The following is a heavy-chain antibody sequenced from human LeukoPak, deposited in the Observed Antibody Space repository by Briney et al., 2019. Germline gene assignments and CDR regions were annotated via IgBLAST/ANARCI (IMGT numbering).Heavy chain of an antibody. CDR2: IYSGGGT. V-gene: IGHV3-53*01. CDR3: ARGQVVGATDYFDY. J-gene: IGHJ4*02. CDR1: GFTVSNHY. Sequence: GGSPRLSCAASGFTVSNHYMNWVRQAPGKGLEWVSVIYSGGGTHYTDSVKGRFTISRDNSKNTLFLQMNNLRAEDTALYYCARGQVVGATDYFDYWGQGTPVTVAS. D-gene: IGHD1-26*01.